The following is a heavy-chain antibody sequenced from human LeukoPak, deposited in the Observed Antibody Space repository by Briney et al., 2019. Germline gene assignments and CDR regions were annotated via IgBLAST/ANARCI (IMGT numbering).Heavy chain of an antibody. D-gene: IGHD4-17*01. CDR1: GFTFSTYA. Sequence: GGSLRLSCAASGFTFSTYAMSWVRQAPGKGLEWVSAISGSGGSTYYADSVKGRFTISRDNSKSTLYPQLNSLRAEDTAVYYCAKARGTDYGDYVIFDYWGQGTLVTVSS. V-gene: IGHV3-23*01. CDR2: ISGSGGST. J-gene: IGHJ4*02. CDR3: AKARGTDYGDYVIFDY.